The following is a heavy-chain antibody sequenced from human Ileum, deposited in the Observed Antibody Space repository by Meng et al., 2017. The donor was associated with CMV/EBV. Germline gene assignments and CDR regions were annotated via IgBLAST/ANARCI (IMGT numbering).Heavy chain of an antibody. CDR1: GDSMRRYY. CDR3: ARDGYFDSGTYPFDH. Sequence: PVHEAGPRIVRSSETPCLPCHVSGDSMRRYYCSWIRQSPGKALEWIGYIYYSGNAVYNPSFKSRVTISVDTSKSQFYLKVNSVTAADTAVYYCARDGYFDSGTYPFDHWGQGTLVTVSS. V-gene: IGHV4-59*01. J-gene: IGHJ4*02. D-gene: IGHD3-10*01. CDR2: IYYSGNA.